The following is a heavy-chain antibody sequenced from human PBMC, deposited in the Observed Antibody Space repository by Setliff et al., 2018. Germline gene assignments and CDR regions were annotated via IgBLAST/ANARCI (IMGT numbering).Heavy chain of an antibody. Sequence: GGSLSLSCAASGFTFSSYGMHWVRQAPGKGLEWVAFIRYDGSNKYYADSVKGRFTISRDNSKNTLYLQMNSLRAEDTAVYYCAKDRSSGWYKLVDYWGQGTLVTVSS. CDR1: GFTFSSYG. V-gene: IGHV3-30*02. CDR2: IRYDGSNK. CDR3: AKDRSSGWYKLVDY. D-gene: IGHD6-19*01. J-gene: IGHJ4*02.